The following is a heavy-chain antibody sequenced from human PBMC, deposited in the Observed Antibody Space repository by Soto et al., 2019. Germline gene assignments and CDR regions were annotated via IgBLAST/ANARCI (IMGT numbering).Heavy chain of an antibody. Sequence: SETLSLTCTVCHGSITSYYWRWIRQPPGKGLEWIGYIYYSGSTNYNPSLKSRVTLPVDTSKNQFSLKLSSVTAADTAVYYCARGRGGWYIRYDYYYGMDVWGQGTTVTVSS. J-gene: IGHJ6*02. CDR3: ARGRGGWYIRYDYYYGMDV. D-gene: IGHD6-19*01. V-gene: IGHV4-59*01. CDR2: IYYSGST. CDR1: HGSITSYY.